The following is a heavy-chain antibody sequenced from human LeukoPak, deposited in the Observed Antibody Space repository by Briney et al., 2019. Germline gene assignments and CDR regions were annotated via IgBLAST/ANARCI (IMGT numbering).Heavy chain of an antibody. V-gene: IGHV3-15*01. CDR3: TTAGKEHYDFVRGSYGYFDY. CDR1: GFTFSNAW. Sequence: ARVSLRLSCSASGFTFSNAWMSWVRQAPGEGLAWVGRQKSTTDGGTTDYAAPVKARFTISRDESKNTLYLQMNSLKTEDTAVYYCTTAGKEHYDFVRGSYGYFDYWGQGILVTPSS. CDR2: QKSTTDGGTT. D-gene: IGHD3-16*01. J-gene: IGHJ4*02.